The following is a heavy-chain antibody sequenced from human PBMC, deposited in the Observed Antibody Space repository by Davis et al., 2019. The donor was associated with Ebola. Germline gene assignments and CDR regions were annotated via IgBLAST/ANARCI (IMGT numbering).Heavy chain of an antibody. CDR1: GGSFSGYY. CDR2: IYHSGST. V-gene: IGHV4-34*01. J-gene: IGHJ6*02. CDR3: ARARRGYYYYGMDV. Sequence: SETLSLTCAVSGGSFSGYYWSWIRQPPGKGLEWIGEIYHSGSTNYNPSLKSRVTISVDTSKNQFSLNLSSVTAADTAVYYCARARRGYYYYGMDVWGQGTTVTVSS. D-gene: IGHD3-10*01.